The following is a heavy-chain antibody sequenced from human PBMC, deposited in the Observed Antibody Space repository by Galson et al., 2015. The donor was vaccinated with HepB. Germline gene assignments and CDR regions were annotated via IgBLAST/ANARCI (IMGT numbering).Heavy chain of an antibody. Sequence: SLRLSCAASGFTFSSYAMHWVRQAPGKGLEWVAVISYDGSNKYYADSVKGRFTISRDNSKNTLYLQMNSLRAEDTAVYYCARERGDYYYYGMDVWGQGTTVTVSS. J-gene: IGHJ6*02. CDR1: GFTFSSYA. CDR2: ISYDGSNK. V-gene: IGHV3-30-3*01. CDR3: ARERGDYYYYGMDV.